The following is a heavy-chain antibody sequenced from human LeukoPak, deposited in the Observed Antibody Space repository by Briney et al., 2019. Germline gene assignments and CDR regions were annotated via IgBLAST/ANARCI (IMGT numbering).Heavy chain of an antibody. CDR3: ARKAIFGVVAGPRFDP. V-gene: IGHV4-38-2*01. J-gene: IGHJ5*02. CDR1: GYSISSGYY. CDR2: IYHSGST. D-gene: IGHD3-3*01. Sequence: PSETLSLTCAVSGYSISSGYYWGWIRQPPGKGLEWIGSIYHSGSTYYNPSLKSRVTISVDTSKNQFSLKLSSVTAADTAVYYCARKAIFGVVAGPRFDPWGQGTLVTVSS.